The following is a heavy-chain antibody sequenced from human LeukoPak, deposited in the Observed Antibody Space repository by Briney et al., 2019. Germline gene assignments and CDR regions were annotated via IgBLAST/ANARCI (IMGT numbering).Heavy chain of an antibody. Sequence: TGGSLRLSCVASGFTFSSYAVSWVRQAPGKGLEWVSGISGSGGSTYYADSVKGRFTISRDNSKNKLYLQMNSLRAEDTAVYYCAKDLDSSGYSLKIDYWGQGTLVTVSS. J-gene: IGHJ4*02. CDR2: ISGSGGST. CDR1: GFTFSSYA. V-gene: IGHV3-23*01. CDR3: AKDLDSSGYSLKIDY. D-gene: IGHD3-22*01.